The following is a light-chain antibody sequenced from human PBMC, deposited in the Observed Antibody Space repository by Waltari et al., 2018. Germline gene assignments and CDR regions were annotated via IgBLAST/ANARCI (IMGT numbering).Light chain of an antibody. CDR3: QQGSMWPLT. J-gene: IGKJ4*01. CDR1: ESIASH. Sequence: EIVLTQSPATLSLSPGQRATLSCRASESIASHLAWFRQKPGQPPRLLIYDASTRATGIPARFSGSGFGIDFTLTISSLEPEDFAVYFCQQGSMWPLTFGGGTTVEIK. V-gene: IGKV3-11*01. CDR2: DAS.